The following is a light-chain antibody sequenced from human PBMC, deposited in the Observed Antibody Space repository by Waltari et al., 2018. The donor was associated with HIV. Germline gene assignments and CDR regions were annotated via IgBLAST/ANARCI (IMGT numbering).Light chain of an antibody. CDR1: QSVSSY. CDR3: QQFIFWPFT. CDR2: DAS. V-gene: IGKV3-15*01. Sequence: EIVMTQSPATLSVSLGERANLSCRASQSVSSYLALYHQKPGQAPRLLIYDASSRATGVPARFTGSGSGTEFTLTISSLQSEDFAVYYCQQFIFWPFTFGQGTNLEI. J-gene: IGKJ2*01.